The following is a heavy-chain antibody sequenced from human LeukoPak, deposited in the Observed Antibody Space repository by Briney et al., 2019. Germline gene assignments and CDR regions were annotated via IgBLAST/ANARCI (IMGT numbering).Heavy chain of an antibody. J-gene: IGHJ4*02. CDR3: ARGLRREQQLLRAFDY. CDR2: MNPNSGNT. CDR1: EYTFTGYY. D-gene: IGHD6-13*01. V-gene: IGHV1-8*02. Sequence: ASVKVSCKASEYTFTGYYMHWVRQAPGQGLEWMGWMNPNSGNTGSAQKFQGRVTMTSNTSISTAYMELSSLRSEDTAVYYCARGLRREQQLLRAFDYWGQGTPVTVSS.